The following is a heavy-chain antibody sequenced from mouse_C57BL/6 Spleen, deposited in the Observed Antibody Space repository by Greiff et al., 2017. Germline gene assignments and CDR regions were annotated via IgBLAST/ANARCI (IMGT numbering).Heavy chain of an antibody. D-gene: IGHD4-1*01. J-gene: IGHJ2*01. V-gene: IGHV5-4*03. CDR3: ARGRLTGTRFDY. CDR2: ISDGGSYT. CDR1: GFTFSSSA. Sequence: EVMLVESGGGLVKPGGSLKLSCAASGFTFSSSAMSWVRQTPEKRLEWVATISDGGSYTYYPDNVKGRFTISRDNATNNLYLQMSHLKSEDTAMYYCARGRLTGTRFDYWGQGTTLTVSS.